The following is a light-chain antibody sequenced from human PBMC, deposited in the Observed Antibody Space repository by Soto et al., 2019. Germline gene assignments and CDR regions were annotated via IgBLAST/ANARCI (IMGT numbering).Light chain of an antibody. J-gene: IGLJ2*01. CDR1: SSDVGFSGL. Sequence: QSALTQPASVSGSPGQSIAISCTGTSSDVGFSGLVSWYQQHPGKAPKLIIYDVSHRPSGISNRFSGSKSGNTASLTISGLQAEDEADYYCSSYTTSNTHVVFGGGTKLTVL. CDR3: SSYTTSNTHVV. CDR2: DVS. V-gene: IGLV2-14*03.